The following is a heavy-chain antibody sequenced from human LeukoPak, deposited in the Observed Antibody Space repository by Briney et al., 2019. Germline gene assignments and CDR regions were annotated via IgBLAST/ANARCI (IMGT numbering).Heavy chain of an antibody. CDR3: AELGITMIGGV. V-gene: IGHV3-48*03. CDR2: ISSSGSTI. J-gene: IGHJ6*04. D-gene: IGHD3-10*02. CDR1: GFTFSSYE. Sequence: GGSLRLSCAASGFTFSSYEMNWVRRAPGKGLEWISYISSSGSTIYYADSVKGRFTISRDNAKNSLYLQMNSLRAEDTAVYYCAELGITMIGGVWGKGTTVTISS.